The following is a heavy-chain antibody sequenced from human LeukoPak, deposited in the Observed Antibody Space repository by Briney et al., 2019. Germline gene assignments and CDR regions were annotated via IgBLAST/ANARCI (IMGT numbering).Heavy chain of an antibody. Sequence: ASVKVSCKASGYTFTGYYMHWVRQAPGQGLEWMGRINPNSGGTNYAQKFQGRVTMTRDTSISTAYMELSRLRSDDTAVYYCAREGSSAFGELFSFDYWGQGTLVSVSS. D-gene: IGHD3-10*01. J-gene: IGHJ4*02. CDR1: GYTFTGYY. CDR2: INPNSGGT. V-gene: IGHV1-2*06. CDR3: AREGSSAFGELFSFDY.